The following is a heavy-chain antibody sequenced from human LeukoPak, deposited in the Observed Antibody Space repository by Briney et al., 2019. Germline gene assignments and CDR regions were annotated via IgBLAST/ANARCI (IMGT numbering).Heavy chain of an antibody. J-gene: IGHJ4*02. CDR1: GFTFRSYD. CDR3: ARDQVGATPFDY. V-gene: IGHV3-21*01. D-gene: IGHD1-26*01. Sequence: GGSLRLSCEASGFTFRSYDMHWVRQATGKGLEWVSSISSSSSYIYYADSVKGRFTISRDNAKNSLYLQMNSLRAEDTAVYYCARDQVGATPFDYWGQGTLVTVSS. CDR2: ISSSSSYI.